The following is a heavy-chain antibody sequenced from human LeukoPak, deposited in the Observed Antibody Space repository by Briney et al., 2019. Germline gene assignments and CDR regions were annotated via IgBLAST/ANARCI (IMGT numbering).Heavy chain of an antibody. V-gene: IGHV3-74*01. J-gene: IGHJ4*02. CDR2: ISPTGSTT. CDR3: ARGAGYNYPYYFDY. D-gene: IGHD5-24*01. CDR1: GFSFSGHW. Sequence: PGGSLRLSCTASGFSFSGHWMHWARQLPGKGLVWVSRISPTGSTTSYADSVKGRFTVSRDNAKNTLYLQVNNLRAEDTAVYYCARGAGYNYPYYFDYWGQGTLVTVSS.